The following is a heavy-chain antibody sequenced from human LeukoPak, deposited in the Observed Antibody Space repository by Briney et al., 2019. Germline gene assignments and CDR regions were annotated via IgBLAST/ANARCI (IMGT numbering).Heavy chain of an antibody. CDR2: ISSSSSYT. D-gene: IGHD2-2*01. J-gene: IGHJ4*02. Sequence: PGGSLRLSCAASGFTFSDYYMSWIRQAPGKGLEWVSYISSSSSYTNYADSVKGRFTISRDNVKNSLYLQMNSLRAEDTAVYYCARGCSSTSCQTVFFDYWGQGTLVTVSS. V-gene: IGHV3-11*06. CDR1: GFTFSDYY. CDR3: ARGCSSTSCQTVFFDY.